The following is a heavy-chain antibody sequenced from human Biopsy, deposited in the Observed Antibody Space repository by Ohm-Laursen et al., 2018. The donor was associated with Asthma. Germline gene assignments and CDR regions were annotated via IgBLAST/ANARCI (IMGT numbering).Heavy chain of an antibody. CDR3: ARAYGGSFFSGSFDI. J-gene: IGHJ3*02. D-gene: IGHD4-23*01. Sequence: GSLRLSCTASGFTVSTNGMSWVRQPPGKGLEWVSVIYSGGGTYYEDSVQGRVTISRDNSKNTLSLQMNSLRAEDTAVYYCARAYGGSFFSGSFDIWGQGTMVIVSS. CDR1: GFTVSTNG. CDR2: IYSGGGT. V-gene: IGHV3-53*01.